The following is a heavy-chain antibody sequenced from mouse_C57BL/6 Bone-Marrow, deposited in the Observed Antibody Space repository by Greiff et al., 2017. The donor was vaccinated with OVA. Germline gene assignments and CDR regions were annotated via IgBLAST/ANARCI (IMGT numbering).Heavy chain of an antibody. V-gene: IGHV5-6*01. CDR2: ISSGGSYT. CDR3: ARQGRAEDY. CDR1: GFTFSSYG. Sequence: EVKLQESGGDLVKPGGSLKLSCAASGFTFSSYGMSWVRQTPDKRLEWVATISSGGSYTYYPDSVKGRFTISRDNAKNTLYLQMSSLKSEDTAMYYCARQGRAEDYWGQGTTLTVSS. J-gene: IGHJ2*01.